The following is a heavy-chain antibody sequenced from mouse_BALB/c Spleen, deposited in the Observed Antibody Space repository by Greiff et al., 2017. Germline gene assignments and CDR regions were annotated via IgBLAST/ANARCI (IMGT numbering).Heavy chain of an antibody. D-gene: IGHD2-4*01. Sequence: QVQLQQPGAELVRPGASVKLSCKASGYSFTSYWMNWVKQRPGQGLEWIGMIHPCDSETRLNQKFKDKATLTVDKSSSTAYMQLSSPTSEDSAVYYCASAPDYGSYYYAMDYWGQGTSVTVSS. CDR1: GYSFTSYW. J-gene: IGHJ4*01. CDR2: IHPCDSET. V-gene: IGHV1-74*01. CDR3: ASAPDYGSYYYAMDY.